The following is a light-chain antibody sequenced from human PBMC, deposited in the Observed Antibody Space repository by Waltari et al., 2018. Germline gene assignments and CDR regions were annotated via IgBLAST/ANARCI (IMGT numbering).Light chain of an antibody. CDR1: LGISSY. J-gene: IGKJ1*01. CDR2: AAS. V-gene: IGKV1-8*01. Sequence: AIRMTQSPSSFSASTGDRVTITCRASLGISSYLAWYQQKPGKAPKLLIYAASTLQSGVPSRFSGSGSGTDFTLTISCLQSEDFATYYCQQYYSYPGTFGQGTKVEIK. CDR3: QQYYSYPGT.